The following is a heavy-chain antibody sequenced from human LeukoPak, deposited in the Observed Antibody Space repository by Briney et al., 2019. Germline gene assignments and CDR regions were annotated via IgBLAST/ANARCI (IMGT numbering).Heavy chain of an antibody. V-gene: IGHV3-21*01. D-gene: IGHD6-13*01. CDR3: ARVKQQLVRLLGRDTTYYYYYYMDV. CDR2: ISVSGNT. J-gene: IGHJ6*03. CDR1: GFTFSSYG. Sequence: GGSLRLSCAASGFTFSSYGMHWVRQAPGKGLEWVSAISVSGNTYHADSVKGRFTISRDNAKNSLYLQMNSLRAEDTAVYYCARVKQQLVRLLGRDTTYYYYYYMDVWGKGTTVTVSS.